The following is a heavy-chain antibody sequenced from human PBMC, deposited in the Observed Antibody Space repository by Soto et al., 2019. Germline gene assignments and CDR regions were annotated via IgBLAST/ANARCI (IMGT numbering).Heavy chain of an antibody. J-gene: IGHJ6*02. D-gene: IGHD1-26*01. CDR2: ISAYNGNT. CDR3: AREAIVAGATTGMDV. CDR1: GYTFTSDG. V-gene: IGHV1-18*01. Sequence: ASVKVSCKASGYTFTSDGISWVRQAPGQGLEWMGWISAYNGNTNYAQKLQGRVTMTTDTSTSTVYMELSRLRSDDTAVYYCAREAIVAGATTGMDVWGQGTTVTVSS.